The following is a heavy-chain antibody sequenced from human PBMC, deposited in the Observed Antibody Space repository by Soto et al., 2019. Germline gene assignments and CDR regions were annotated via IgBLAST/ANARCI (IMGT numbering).Heavy chain of an antibody. D-gene: IGHD3-10*01. CDR2: IYWNDDK. V-gene: IGHV2-5*01. J-gene: IGHJ4*02. CDR1: GVSLTTSGVG. CDR3: AHRLGSLGSFVY. Sequence: SGPTLVNPTQTLTLTCSFSGVSLTTSGVGVAWIRQPPGKALEWLALIYWNDDKRYSPSLKNRLTITKDTSKNQVVLTLTNMDPVDTATYYCAHRLGSLGSFVYWRQGSLVTVSS.